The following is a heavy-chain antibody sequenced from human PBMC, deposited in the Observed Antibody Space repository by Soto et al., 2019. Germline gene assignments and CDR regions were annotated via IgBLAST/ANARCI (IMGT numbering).Heavy chain of an antibody. D-gene: IGHD3-10*01. Sequence: QVQLVQSGAEVKKPGASVKVSCKASGYTFTSYAMHWVRQAPGQRLEWMGWINAGNGNTKYSQKFQGRVTITRDISASTAYMELSSLRSEDTAVYYCARDRNVLLWFGANWFDPWGQGTLVTVSS. V-gene: IGHV1-3*01. CDR1: GYTFTSYA. J-gene: IGHJ5*02. CDR3: ARDRNVLLWFGANWFDP. CDR2: INAGNGNT.